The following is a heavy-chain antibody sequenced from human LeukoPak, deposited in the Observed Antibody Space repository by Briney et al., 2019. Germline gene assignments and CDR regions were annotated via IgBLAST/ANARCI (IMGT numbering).Heavy chain of an antibody. CDR3: AREGSGWFFDY. CDR1: GFTFSSYS. J-gene: IGHJ4*02. CDR2: ISSSSSYI. D-gene: IGHD6-19*01. Sequence: GGPLGLSCAASGFTFSSYSLTWVRQAPGKGREWVSSISSSSSYIYYADSVKGRFTISRDNAKNSLYLQMNSLRAEDTAVYYCAREGSGWFFDYWGQGTLVTVSS. V-gene: IGHV3-21*01.